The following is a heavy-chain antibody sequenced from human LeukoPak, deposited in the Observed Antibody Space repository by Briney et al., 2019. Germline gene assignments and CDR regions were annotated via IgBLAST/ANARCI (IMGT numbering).Heavy chain of an antibody. J-gene: IGHJ4*02. V-gene: IGHV4-34*01. CDR1: GGSFSGYY. CDR2: INHSGSA. D-gene: IGHD4-11*01. CDR3: ARGQGTVTTH. Sequence: PSETLSLTCAVSGGSFSGYYWTWIRQPPGKGLEWIGEINHSGSANYNPSLMSRVTISLDTSKNHFSLNLSSVTAADTAAHYCARGQGTVTTHWGQGTLVTVSS.